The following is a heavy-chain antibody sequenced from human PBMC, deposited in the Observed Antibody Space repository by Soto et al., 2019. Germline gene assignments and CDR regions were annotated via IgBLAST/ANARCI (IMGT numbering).Heavy chain of an antibody. CDR2: IYPGDSDT. CDR3: ARHWSSGWTRGRYGMDV. Sequence: GESLKISCKGSGYSFTSYWIGWVRQMPGKGLEWMGIIYPGDSDTRYSPSFQGQVTISADKSISTAYLQWSSLKASDTAMYYCARHWSSGWTRGRYGMDVWGQGTTVTVSS. J-gene: IGHJ6*02. CDR1: GYSFTSYW. D-gene: IGHD6-19*01. V-gene: IGHV5-51*01.